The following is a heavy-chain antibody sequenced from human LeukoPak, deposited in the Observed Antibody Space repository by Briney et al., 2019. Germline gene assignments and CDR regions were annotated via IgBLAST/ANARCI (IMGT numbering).Heavy chain of an antibody. CDR1: GFAFSSYA. V-gene: IGHV3-64*01. CDR2: ISSNGGST. CDR3: ARDRTLDY. J-gene: IGHJ4*02. D-gene: IGHD2-2*01. Sequence: GSLRLSCAASGFAFSSYAMHWVRQAPGKGLEYVSAISSNGGSTYYANSVKGRFTISRDNSKNTLYLQMGSLRAEDMAVYYCARDRTLDYWGQGTLVTVSS.